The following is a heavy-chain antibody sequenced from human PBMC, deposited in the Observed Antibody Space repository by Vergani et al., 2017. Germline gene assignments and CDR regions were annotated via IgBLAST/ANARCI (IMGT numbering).Heavy chain of an antibody. J-gene: IGHJ5*02. V-gene: IGHV1-18*04. D-gene: IGHD6-19*01. Sequence: QVQLVQSGAEVKKPGASVKVSCKASGYTFTGYYMHWVRQAPGQGLEWMGWISAYNGNTNYAQKLQGRVTMTTDTSTSTAYMELRSLRSDDTAVYYCARDRSSGWSFDWFDPWGQGTLVTVSS. CDR2: ISAYNGNT. CDR3: ARDRSSGWSFDWFDP. CDR1: GYTFTGYY.